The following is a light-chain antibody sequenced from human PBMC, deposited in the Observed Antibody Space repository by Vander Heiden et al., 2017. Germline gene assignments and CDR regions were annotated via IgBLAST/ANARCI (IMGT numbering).Light chain of an antibody. V-gene: IGLV2-14*01. CDR2: EVS. J-gene: IGLJ2*01. CDR1: SSDVGGYNY. Sequence: QSALTQPASVSGSPGQSITISCTGTSSDVGGYNYVSWYQQHPGKAPKLMIYEVSNRPSGVSNRFSGSKSGNTASLTISGLQAEDEADYYCSSYTSSGLGVVFSGGTKLTVL. CDR3: SSYTSSGLGVV.